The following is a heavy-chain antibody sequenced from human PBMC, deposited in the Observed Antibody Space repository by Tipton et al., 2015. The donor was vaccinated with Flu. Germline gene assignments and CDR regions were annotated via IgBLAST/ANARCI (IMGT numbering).Heavy chain of an antibody. V-gene: IGHV4-38-2*02. CDR1: GYSISSGRY. Sequence: PGLVKPSETLSLTCSVSGYSISSGRYWSWIRQPPGKRLEWIGSIYPYHGGTTHYNPSLESRVTISDDTSKNQFSLNLRSVAAADTAVYYCVGEMSGSSWYWWGQGMLVTVSS. D-gene: IGHD6-13*01. J-gene: IGHJ4*02. CDR3: VGEMSGSSWYW. CDR2: IYPYHGGTT.